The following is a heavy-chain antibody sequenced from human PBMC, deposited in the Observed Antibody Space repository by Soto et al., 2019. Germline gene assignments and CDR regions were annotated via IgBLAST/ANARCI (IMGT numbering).Heavy chain of an antibody. CDR3: ARDDDNDANALDY. Sequence: GGSLRLSCAASGFTFSKYGMHWVRQSPGKGLEWVALIWNDGIRKVYVDSVKGRFTISRDNSKNTLDLQMNNLRDEDTAVYYCARDDDNDANALDYWGPGTRVTVSS. V-gene: IGHV3-33*01. J-gene: IGHJ4*02. CDR1: GFTFSKYG. CDR2: IWNDGIRK.